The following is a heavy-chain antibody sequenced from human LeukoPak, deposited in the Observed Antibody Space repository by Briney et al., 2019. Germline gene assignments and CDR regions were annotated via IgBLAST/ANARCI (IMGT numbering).Heavy chain of an antibody. D-gene: IGHD6-19*01. J-gene: IGHJ4*02. CDR1: GFTVSSYA. CDR2: ISGTGGDT. V-gene: IGHV3-23*01. Sequence: GGSLRLSCTASGFTVSSYAMNWVRQAPGKGLEWVSTISGTGGDTVYADSVRGRFTISRDNSKNTPYLQMDSLRAEDTARYYCARRGGSGGWGDFDYWGQAILVTVSS. CDR3: ARRGGSGGWGDFDY.